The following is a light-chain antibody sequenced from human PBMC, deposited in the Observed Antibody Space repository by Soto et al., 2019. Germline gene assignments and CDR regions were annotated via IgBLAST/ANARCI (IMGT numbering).Light chain of an antibody. CDR1: SSNIGSNT. V-gene: IGLV1-44*01. J-gene: IGLJ1*01. CDR3: ASWDDSLNGYV. CDR2: SNN. Sequence: QPVLTQPPSASGTPGQRVTISCSGGSSNIGSNTVHWYRQVPGTAPKLLIYSNNQRPSGVPDRFSGSKSGTSASLAISGLQSEDEADYYCASWDDSLNGYVFGTGTKLTVL.